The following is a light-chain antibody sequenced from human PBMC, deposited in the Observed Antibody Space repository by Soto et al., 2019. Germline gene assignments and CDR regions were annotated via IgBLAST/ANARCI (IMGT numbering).Light chain of an antibody. J-gene: IGLJ1*01. Sequence: QSVLTQPASVSGSPGQSITISCTGTSSDIGAYDYVSWFQQYPGKAPKLIISEVNNRPSGVSNRFSGSKSGNAASLTISGLQAEDEADYFCFSFTTSWTHVFGTGTKVTVL. CDR2: EVN. CDR3: FSFTTSWTHV. CDR1: SSDIGAYDY. V-gene: IGLV2-14*03.